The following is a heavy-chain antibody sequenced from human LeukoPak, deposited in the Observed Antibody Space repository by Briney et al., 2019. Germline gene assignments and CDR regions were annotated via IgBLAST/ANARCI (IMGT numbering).Heavy chain of an antibody. CDR1: GFTFSIYW. V-gene: IGHV3-7*04. CDR3: ARDHLGYSFDY. J-gene: IGHJ4*02. CDR2: IKEDGSEK. Sequence: PGGSLSLSCAASGFTFSIYWVSWVRQTPRKGREARANIKEDGSEKYYVALVKGQFTISRENTKNSLYLQMNSLRADDTAVYYCARDHLGYSFDYWGQGTLVTVSS.